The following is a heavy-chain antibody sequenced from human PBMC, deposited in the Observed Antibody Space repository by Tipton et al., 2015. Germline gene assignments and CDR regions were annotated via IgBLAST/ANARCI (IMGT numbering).Heavy chain of an antibody. CDR3: AREQSSGESQRFDWFDP. D-gene: IGHD3-10*01. CDR1: GGSVSSGSYY. J-gene: IGHJ5*02. V-gene: IGHV4-61*01. CDR2: VWVLYVNGRT. Sequence: TLSLTCTVSGGSVSSGSYYWSWIRQPPGKGLEWIGYVWVLYVNGRTKYNPSLKSRVTISADTSKNQFSLNLTSVTAADTAVYYCAREQSSGESQRFDWFDPWGQGTLVTVSS.